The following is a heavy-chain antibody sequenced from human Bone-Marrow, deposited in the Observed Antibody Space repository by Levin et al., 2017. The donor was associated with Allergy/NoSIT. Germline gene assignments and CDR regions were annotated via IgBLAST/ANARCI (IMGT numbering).Heavy chain of an antibody. J-gene: IGHJ6*02. CDR2: IFSSDER. V-gene: IGHV2-26*01. CDR3: ARWRHSSSRYTNYYVGMDV. CDR1: GFSLSNARMG. Sequence: SGPTLVKPTETLTLTCTVSGFSLSNARMGVSWIRQPPGKALEWLAHIFSSDERSYSTSLKSRLTISKDTSKSQVVLTLTNMYPVDTATDYCARWRHSSSRYTNYYVGMDVWGQGTTVTVSS. D-gene: IGHD6-13*01.